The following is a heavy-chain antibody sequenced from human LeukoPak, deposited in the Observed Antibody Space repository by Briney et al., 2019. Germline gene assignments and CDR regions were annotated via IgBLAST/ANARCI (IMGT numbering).Heavy chain of an antibody. D-gene: IGHD6-13*01. CDR1: GFTFSNYW. J-gene: IGHJ6*03. CDR2: IKQDGSEK. V-gene: IGHV3-7*01. CDR3: ARDAAVQQLGYYYYYMDV. Sequence: AGGSLRLSCAASGFTFSNYWMSWVRQAPGKGLEWVANIKQDGSEKYYVDSVKGRFTTSRDNAKNSLYLQMNSLRAEDTAVYYCARDAAVQQLGYYYYYMDVWGKGTTVTVSS.